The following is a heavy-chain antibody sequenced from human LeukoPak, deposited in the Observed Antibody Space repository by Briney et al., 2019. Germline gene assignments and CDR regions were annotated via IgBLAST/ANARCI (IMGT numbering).Heavy chain of an antibody. Sequence: SETLSLTCTVSGGSISSYYWSWIRQPPGKGLEWIGYIYYSGSTNYNPSLKSRVTISVDTSKNQFSLKLSSVTAADTAVYYCARARSEGIAAAAANYYYYYMDVWGKGTTVTVSS. CDR1: GGSISSYY. CDR2: IYYSGST. V-gene: IGHV4-59*12. CDR3: ARARSEGIAAAAANYYYYYMDV. D-gene: IGHD6-13*01. J-gene: IGHJ6*03.